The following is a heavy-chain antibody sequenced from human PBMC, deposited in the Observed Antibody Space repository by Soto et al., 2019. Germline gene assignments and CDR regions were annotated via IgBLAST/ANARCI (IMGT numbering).Heavy chain of an antibody. CDR1: GYTFTSYA. CDR3: ARDIMYNWNYSDY. D-gene: IGHD1-20*01. CDR2: INAGNGNT. J-gene: IGHJ4*02. V-gene: IGHV1-3*01. Sequence: SVKVSCKASGYTFTSYAMHWVRQAPVQRLEWMGWINAGNGNTKYSQKFQGRVTITRDTSASTAYMELSSLRSEDTAVYYCARDIMYNWNYSDYWGQGTLVTVSS.